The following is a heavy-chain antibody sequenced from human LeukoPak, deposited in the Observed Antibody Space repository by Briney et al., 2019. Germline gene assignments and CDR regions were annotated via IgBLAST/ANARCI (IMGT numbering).Heavy chain of an antibody. V-gene: IGHV1-2*02. J-gene: IGHJ4*02. CDR2: INPNSRGT. CDR3: ARLYYYDSSGSYYFDQ. Sequence: ASVKVSCKASGYTFTGYYMHWVRQAPGQGLESMGWINPNSRGTNYAQKFQGRVTMTRDTSISTAYMELSRLRSDDTAVYYCARLYYYDSSGSYYFDQWGQGTLVTVSS. CDR1: GYTFTGYY. D-gene: IGHD3-22*01.